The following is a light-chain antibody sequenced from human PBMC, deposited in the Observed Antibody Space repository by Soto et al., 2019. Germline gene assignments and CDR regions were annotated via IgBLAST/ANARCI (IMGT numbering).Light chain of an antibody. J-gene: IGKJ1*01. CDR3: QQYNDWPPRT. CDR2: GAS. V-gene: IGKV3-15*01. CDR1: QSINSN. Sequence: EIVMTQSPATLSVSPGERATLSCRASQSINSNLAWYQQKPGQAPRLLIYGASTRATAIPARFSGSGSGTEVTLPISSLQTEDFAVYYCQQYNDWPPRTFGQGTKVEIK.